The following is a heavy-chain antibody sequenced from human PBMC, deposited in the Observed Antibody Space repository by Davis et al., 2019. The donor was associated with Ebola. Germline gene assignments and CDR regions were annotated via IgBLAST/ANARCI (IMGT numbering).Heavy chain of an antibody. Sequence: AASVKVSCKASGYTFTTYGISWVRQAPGQGLEWMGWISAYYGTTNYAQSLQGRVTMTRDTSTSTVYMELRSLTSDDTAEYYCARGRNGGWDFDYWGQGTRVTVSS. V-gene: IGHV1-18*01. CDR1: GYTFTTYG. D-gene: IGHD6-19*01. CDR2: ISAYYGTT. J-gene: IGHJ4*02. CDR3: ARGRNGGWDFDY.